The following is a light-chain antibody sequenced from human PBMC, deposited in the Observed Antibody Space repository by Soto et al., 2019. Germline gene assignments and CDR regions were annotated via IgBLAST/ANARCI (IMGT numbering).Light chain of an antibody. CDR2: KAS. CDR1: QSINSW. Sequence: DIQMTQSPSTLSASVGDRVTITCRASQSINSWLAWYQQKPGKAPKLLIYKASSLESGVPSRFSGSGSGTEFTLTISSLQPDDFATYYCQQYNSYLVAFGQGTKV. CDR3: QQYNSYLVA. V-gene: IGKV1-5*03. J-gene: IGKJ1*01.